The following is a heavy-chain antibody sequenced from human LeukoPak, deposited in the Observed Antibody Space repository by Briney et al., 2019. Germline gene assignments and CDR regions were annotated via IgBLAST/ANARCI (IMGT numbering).Heavy chain of an antibody. J-gene: IGHJ5*02. CDR3: ARHTITIFGVGQNWFDP. D-gene: IGHD3-3*01. V-gene: IGHV4-34*01. CDR1: GGSFSGYY. CDR2: INHSGST. Sequence: SETLSLTCAVYGGSFSGYYWSWIRQPPGKGLEWIGEINHSGSTNYNPSLKSRVTISVDTSKNQFSLKLSSVTAADTAVYYCARHTITIFGVGQNWFDPWAREPWSPSPQ.